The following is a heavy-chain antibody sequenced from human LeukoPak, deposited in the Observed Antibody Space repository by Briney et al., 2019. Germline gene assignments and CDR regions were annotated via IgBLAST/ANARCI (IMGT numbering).Heavy chain of an antibody. CDR2: ISSGSSTI. CDR1: GCSLRKYS. V-gene: IGHV3-48*02. CDR3: ARGDYGPKGFYY. D-gene: IGHD4-17*01. J-gene: IGHJ4*02. Sequence: GWALPVSCLASGCSLRKYSMNWLRQAAGKGLDWVSYISSGSSTIYYADSVKGRITISRDNAKHSLYLQMNSLRDEDTAIYYCARGDYGPKGFYYWGQGTQVTLS.